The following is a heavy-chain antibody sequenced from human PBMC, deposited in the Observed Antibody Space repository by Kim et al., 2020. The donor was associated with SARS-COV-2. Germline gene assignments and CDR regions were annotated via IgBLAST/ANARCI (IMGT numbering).Heavy chain of an antibody. CDR3: ASALNVAWFDP. D-gene: IGHD2-15*01. CDR2: N. V-gene: IGHV6-1*01. Sequence: NDYAVSVKSRITINPDTSKNQFSLQLNSVTPEDTAVYYCASALNVAWFDPWGQGTLVTVSS. J-gene: IGHJ5*02.